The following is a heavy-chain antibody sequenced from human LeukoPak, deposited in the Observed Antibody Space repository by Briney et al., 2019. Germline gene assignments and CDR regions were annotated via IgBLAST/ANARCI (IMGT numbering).Heavy chain of an antibody. J-gene: IGHJ4*02. CDR1: GFTFSGYE. V-gene: IGHV3-48*03. CDR2: ILNSGTTT. CDR3: ARDPPDY. Sequence: PGGSLRLSCAASGFTFSGYEMNWVRQAPGKGLEWVSYILNSGTTTYYADSVKGRFTISRDNAKNSLYLQMNSLRAEDTGVYYCARDPPDYWGQGILVTVSS.